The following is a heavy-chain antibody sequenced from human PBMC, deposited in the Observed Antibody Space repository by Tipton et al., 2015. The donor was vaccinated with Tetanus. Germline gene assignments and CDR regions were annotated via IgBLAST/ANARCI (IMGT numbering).Heavy chain of an antibody. V-gene: IGHV4-4*08. J-gene: IGHJ6*02. CDR1: GASMNTYY. D-gene: IGHD6-19*01. Sequence: TLSLTCSVSGASMNTYYWSWIRQSPGKGLEWIAYISSSGRTNYNPSLMSRVTMPVDTSKNQFSLRLSSATAADTAVYYCARVVEVAVAGMGLYYYYGMDVWGQGTTVTVSS. CDR2: ISSSGRT. CDR3: ARVVEVAVAGMGLYYYYGMDV.